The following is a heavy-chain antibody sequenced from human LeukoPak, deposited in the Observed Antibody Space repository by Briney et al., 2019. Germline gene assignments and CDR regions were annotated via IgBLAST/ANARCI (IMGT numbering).Heavy chain of an antibody. Sequence: PGGSLRLSCAASGFTFSSYGMHWVRQAPGKGLEWVAFIRYDGSNKYYADSVKGRFTISRDNSKNTLYLQMNSLRAEDTAVYYCAKDGPRKTTVTTSSPSRHYYYYMDVWGKGTTVTISS. V-gene: IGHV3-30*02. J-gene: IGHJ6*03. CDR2: IRYDGSNK. D-gene: IGHD4-17*01. CDR1: GFTFSSYG. CDR3: AKDGPRKTTVTTSSPSRHYYYYMDV.